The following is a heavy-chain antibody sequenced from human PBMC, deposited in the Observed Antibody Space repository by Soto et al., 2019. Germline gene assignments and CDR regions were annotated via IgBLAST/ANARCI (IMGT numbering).Heavy chain of an antibody. D-gene: IGHD3-10*01. CDR1: GFTFSSYS. CDR2: ISSSSSYI. V-gene: IGHV3-21*01. Sequence: GGSLRLSCAASGFTFSSYSMNWVRQAPGKGLEWVSSISSSSSYIYYADSVKGRFTISRDNAKNSLYLQMNSLRAEDTAVYYCARVRVGGEDYYYYMDVWGKGTTVTVSS. CDR3: ARVRVGGEDYYYYMDV. J-gene: IGHJ6*03.